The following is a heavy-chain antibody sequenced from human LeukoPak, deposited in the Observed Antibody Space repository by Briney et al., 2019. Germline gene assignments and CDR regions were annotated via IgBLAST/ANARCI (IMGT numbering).Heavy chain of an antibody. CDR1: GYTFTSYG. J-gene: IGHJ4*02. CDR2: ISAYNGNT. D-gene: IGHD3-10*01. Sequence: ASVTVSCKASGYTFTSYGISWVRQAPGQGLEWMGWISAYNGNTNYAQKLQGRVTMTTDTSTSTAYMELRSLRSDDTAVYYCARDSVVRGVIGGFDYWGQGTLVTVSS. CDR3: ARDSVVRGVIGGFDY. V-gene: IGHV1-18*01.